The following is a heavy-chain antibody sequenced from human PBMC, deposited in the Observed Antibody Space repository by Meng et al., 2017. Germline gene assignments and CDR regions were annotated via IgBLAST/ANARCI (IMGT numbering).Heavy chain of an antibody. CDR2: IYYSGST. V-gene: IGHV4-31*01. CDR3: ARGRGYYYDSSGYSNNWFDP. D-gene: IGHD3-22*01. CDR1: GGPISSGGYY. Sequence: LRPSCTLSGGPISSGGYYWSWIRQPPGKGLEWIGYIYYSGSTYYNPSLKSLVTISVDTSKNQFSLKLSSVTAADTAVYYCARGRGYYYDSSGYSNNWFDPWGQGSLVTVSS. J-gene: IGHJ5*02.